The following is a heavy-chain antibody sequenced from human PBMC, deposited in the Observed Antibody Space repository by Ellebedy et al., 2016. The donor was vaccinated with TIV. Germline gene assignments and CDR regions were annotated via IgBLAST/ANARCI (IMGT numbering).Heavy chain of an antibody. Sequence: ASVKVSXXASGYTFTGYYMHWVRQAPGQGLEWMGWINPNSGGTNYAQKFQGRVTMTRDTSISTAYMELSRLRSDDTAVYYCASPKQLWGDGGGIHYYYGMDVWGQGTTVTVSS. V-gene: IGHV1-2*02. CDR3: ASPKQLWGDGGGIHYYYGMDV. CDR1: GYTFTGYY. D-gene: IGHD5-18*01. J-gene: IGHJ6*02. CDR2: INPNSGGT.